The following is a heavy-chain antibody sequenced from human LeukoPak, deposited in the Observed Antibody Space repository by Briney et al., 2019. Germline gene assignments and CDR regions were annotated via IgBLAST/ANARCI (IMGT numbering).Heavy chain of an antibody. Sequence: ASVKVSCKASGGTFSNYAISWVRQAPGQGLEWMGRIIPILGIANYAQKFQGRVTITADKSTSTAYMELSSLRSEDTAVYYCARPRPPYCSSTSCPTYYYYYYGMDVWGQGTTVTVSS. D-gene: IGHD2-2*01. CDR2: IIPILGIA. V-gene: IGHV1-69*04. CDR3: ARPRPPYCSSTSCPTYYYYYYGMDV. J-gene: IGHJ6*02. CDR1: GGTFSNYA.